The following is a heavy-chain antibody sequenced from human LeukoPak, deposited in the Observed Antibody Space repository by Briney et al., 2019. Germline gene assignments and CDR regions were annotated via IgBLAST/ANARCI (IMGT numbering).Heavy chain of an antibody. V-gene: IGHV3-74*01. CDR3: ATARRQGYNLVDS. Sequence: PGGSLRLSCVGSGFTYTDYWMHWFRQAPGKGPVWVSRINPDGTIIDYADSVKGRFSISRDNAKNTLFLQMNSLRAEDTAVYYCATARRQGYNLVDSWGQGTLVTVSS. CDR1: GFTYTDYW. CDR2: INPDGTII. J-gene: IGHJ5*02. D-gene: IGHD5-24*01.